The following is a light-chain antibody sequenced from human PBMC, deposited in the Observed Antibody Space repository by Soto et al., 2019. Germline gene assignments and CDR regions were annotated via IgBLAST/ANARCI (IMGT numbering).Light chain of an antibody. Sequence: QSVLTQPPSASGTPGQRVTISCSGSSSNIGENTVNWYQQLPGTAPKLLIYSNNQRPSGVPDRFSGSKSGTSASLAISGLQSEDEADYYCAAWDDSLNGVVFGGATKLTVL. CDR3: AAWDDSLNGVV. CDR1: SSNIGENT. V-gene: IGLV1-44*01. CDR2: SNN. J-gene: IGLJ2*01.